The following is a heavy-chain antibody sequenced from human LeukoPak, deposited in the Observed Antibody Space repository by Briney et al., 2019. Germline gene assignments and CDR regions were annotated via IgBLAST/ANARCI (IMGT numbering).Heavy chain of an antibody. Sequence: GGSRSLSCVASGFTFSHYGIHWVRQAPGKGLEWVSLIWYDGSNKYYADSVKGRFTISRDNAENTVCLQMNSLRAEDTAVYYCARAGLGASADVWGQGALVTVSS. J-gene: IGHJ4*02. CDR1: GFTFSHYG. CDR3: ARAGLGASADV. D-gene: IGHD6-13*01. V-gene: IGHV3-33*01. CDR2: IWYDGSNK.